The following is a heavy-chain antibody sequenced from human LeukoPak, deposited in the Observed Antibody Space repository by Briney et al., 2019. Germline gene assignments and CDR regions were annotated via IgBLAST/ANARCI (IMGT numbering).Heavy chain of an antibody. J-gene: IGHJ4*02. Sequence: SETLSLTCTVSGASISSDNYYWNWIRQPAGKGLEWIGRIYSGTTNYNPSLKSRVSISVDMSKNQFSLKMTSVTAADTAVYYCARVVVPAAMLDYWGQGTLVTVSS. V-gene: IGHV4-61*02. CDR3: ARVVVPAAMLDY. CDR2: IYSGTT. D-gene: IGHD2-2*01. CDR1: GASISSDNYY.